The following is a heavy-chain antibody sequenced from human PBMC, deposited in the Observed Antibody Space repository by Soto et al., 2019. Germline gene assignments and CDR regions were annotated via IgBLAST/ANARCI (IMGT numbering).Heavy chain of an antibody. V-gene: IGHV3-30*18. J-gene: IGHJ5*02. CDR1: GFTFSSYG. D-gene: IGHD6-6*01. Sequence: GGSLRLSCAASGFTFSSYGMHWVRQAPGKGLEWVAVISYDGSNKYYADSVKGRFTISRDNSKNTLYLQMNSLRAEDTAVYYYSKDLIAARLVSVGWFDPWGQGTLVTVSS. CDR2: ISYDGSNK. CDR3: SKDLIAARLVSVGWFDP.